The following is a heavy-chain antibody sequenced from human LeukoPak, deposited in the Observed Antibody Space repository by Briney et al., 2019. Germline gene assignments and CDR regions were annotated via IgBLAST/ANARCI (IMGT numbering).Heavy chain of an antibody. Sequence: ASVKVSCKASGYTFTSYGISWVRQAPGQGLEWMGWISACNGNTNYAQKLQGRVTMTTDTSTSTAYMELSRLTSDDTAVYYCATDPRTTVFGTFRYYYMDVWGEGTTVAVSS. CDR1: GYTFTSYG. CDR3: ATDPRTTVFGTFRYYYMDV. D-gene: IGHD3-3*01. V-gene: IGHV1-18*01. J-gene: IGHJ6*03. CDR2: ISACNGNT.